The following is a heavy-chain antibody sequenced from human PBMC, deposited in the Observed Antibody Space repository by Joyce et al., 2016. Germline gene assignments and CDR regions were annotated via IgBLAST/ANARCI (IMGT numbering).Heavy chain of an antibody. CDR2: SGWDGGTT. Sequence: EVQLVESGGVLVQPGGSLRLSCAASGLTFDDYTMDWVRQAPGKGLEWVSLSGWDGGTTIYADSVKGRFTISRDNSKNSLYLQMNSLRSEDTALYYCAIIAVVATDYWGQGTLVTVSS. CDR1: GLTFDDYT. J-gene: IGHJ4*02. D-gene: IGHD6-19*01. V-gene: IGHV3-43*01. CDR3: AIIAVVATDY.